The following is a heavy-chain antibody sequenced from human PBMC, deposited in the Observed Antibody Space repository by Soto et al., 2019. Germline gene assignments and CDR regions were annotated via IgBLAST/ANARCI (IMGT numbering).Heavy chain of an antibody. Sequence: EVQLVESGGGLVQPGGSLRLSCAASGLTFSSYSMNWVRQAPGKGLEWVSYISSSSSTIYYADSVKGRFTISRDNAKKSLYLQMNGLRDGDTAVYYCASLVQAGWDYWGQGTLVTVSS. D-gene: IGHD6-19*01. CDR2: ISSSSSTI. V-gene: IGHV3-48*02. CDR3: ASLVQAGWDY. CDR1: GLTFSSYS. J-gene: IGHJ4*02.